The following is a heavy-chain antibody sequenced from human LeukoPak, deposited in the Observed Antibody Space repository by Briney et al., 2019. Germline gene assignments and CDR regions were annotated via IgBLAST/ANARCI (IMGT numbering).Heavy chain of an antibody. D-gene: IGHD2-21*02. J-gene: IGHJ4*02. Sequence: SETLSPTCAVYGGPLSYYYWSWIRQPPEKGLEWIGEINRSGSTNYNPSLKSRVSISVDTSKNQFSLKLSSVTAADTAVYYCARGGFYCGDDCYVDYWSQGTLVTVSS. CDR3: ARGGFYCGDDCYVDY. CDR1: GGPLSYYY. CDR2: INRSGST. V-gene: IGHV4-34*01.